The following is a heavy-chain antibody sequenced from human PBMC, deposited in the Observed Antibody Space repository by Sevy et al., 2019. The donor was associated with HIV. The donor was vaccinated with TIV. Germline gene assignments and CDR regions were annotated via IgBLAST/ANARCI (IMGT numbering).Heavy chain of an antibody. Sequence: SETLSLTCTVSGGSISSYYWSWIRQPAGKGLEWIGRIYTSGSTNYNPSLKSRVTMSVDTCQNPFSLEMSSVTAADPAENYCAGDRRVGCSGYEGGSIGMDVWGQGTTVTVSS. CDR3: AGDRRVGCSGYEGGSIGMDV. D-gene: IGHD6-13*01. CDR2: IYTSGST. CDR1: GGSISSYY. V-gene: IGHV4-4*07. J-gene: IGHJ6*02.